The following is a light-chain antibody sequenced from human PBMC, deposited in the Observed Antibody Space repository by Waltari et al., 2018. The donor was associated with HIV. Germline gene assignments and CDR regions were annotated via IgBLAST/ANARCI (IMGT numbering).Light chain of an antibody. CDR3: QHYNSYSGT. CDR2: KTS. CDR1: QIINNH. V-gene: IGKV1-5*03. J-gene: IGKJ1*01. Sequence: DIQMTQSPSTQSASVGDRVTITCRASQIINNHLAWYQQKPGKAPKLLIYKTSILESVVPSRFSGSGSGTEFTLTISSLQPDDFATYYCQHYNSYSGTFVQGTKVEI.